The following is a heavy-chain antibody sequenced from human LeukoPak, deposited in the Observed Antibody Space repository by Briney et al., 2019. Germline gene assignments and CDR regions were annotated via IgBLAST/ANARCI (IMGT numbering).Heavy chain of an antibody. CDR1: GFTFSSYW. V-gene: IGHV3-7*01. CDR3: ARDFRCLYSSGWYPTLNS. D-gene: IGHD6-19*01. Sequence: PGGSLRLSCSASGFTFSSYWMSWVRQAPGKGLERVANIKEDRSEKYYVDSVKGRFTISRDNAKNSLYLQMNSLRAEDTAVYYRARDFRCLYSSGWYPTLNSWGQVTLVTVSS. J-gene: IGHJ4*02. CDR2: IKEDRSEK.